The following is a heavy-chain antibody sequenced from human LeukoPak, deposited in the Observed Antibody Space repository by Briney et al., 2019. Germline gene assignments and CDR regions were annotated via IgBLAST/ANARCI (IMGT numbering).Heavy chain of an antibody. V-gene: IGHV3-9*01. CDR1: GFTFDDYA. Sequence: PGRSLRLSCAASGFTFDDYAMHWVRQAPGKGLEWVSGISWNSGSIGYADSVKGRFTISRDNAKNSLYLQMNSLRPEDTALYYCVKDHPHFHYWGQGTLVTVSS. J-gene: IGHJ4*02. CDR3: VKDHPHFHY. CDR2: ISWNSGSI.